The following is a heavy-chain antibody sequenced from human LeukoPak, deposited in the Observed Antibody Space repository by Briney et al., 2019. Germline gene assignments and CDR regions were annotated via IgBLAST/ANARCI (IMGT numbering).Heavy chain of an antibody. D-gene: IGHD3-10*01. J-gene: IGHJ4*02. V-gene: IGHV3-23*01. CDR1: GFTFSSYA. CDR2: ISGSGGST. CDR3: TTDGVLLWFGEPNDY. Sequence: GGSLRLSCAASGFTFSSYAMSWVRQAPGKGLEWVSAISGSGGSTYYADSVKGRFTISRDNSKNTLYLQMNSLRAEDTAVYYCTTDGVLLWFGEPNDYWGQGTLVTVSS.